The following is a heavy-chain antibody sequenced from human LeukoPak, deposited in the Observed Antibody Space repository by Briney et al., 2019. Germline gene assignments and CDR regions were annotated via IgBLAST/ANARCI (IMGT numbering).Heavy chain of an antibody. CDR2: IYYSGST. D-gene: IGHD3-10*01. CDR3: ARDSYGSGSYYGWFDP. J-gene: IGHJ5*02. CDR1: GDSIGSYY. V-gene: IGHV4-59*01. Sequence: PSETLSLTCTVSGDSIGSYYWSWIRQPPGKGLEWIGYIYYSGSTNYNPSLKSRVTISVDTSKNQFSLKLSSVTAADTAVYYCARDSYGSGSYYGWFDPWGQGTLVTVSS.